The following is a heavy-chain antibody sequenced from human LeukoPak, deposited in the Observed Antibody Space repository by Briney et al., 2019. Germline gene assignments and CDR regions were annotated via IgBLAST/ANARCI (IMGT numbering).Heavy chain of an antibody. V-gene: IGHV1-2*02. Sequence: GASVKVSCKASGYTFTGYYMHWVRQAPGQGLEWMGWINPNSGGTNYAQKFQGRVTMTRDTSISTACMELSRLRSDDTAVYYCARAPLRGSPDPPSDYWGQGTLVTVSS. J-gene: IGHJ4*02. CDR2: INPNSGGT. CDR1: GYTFTGYY. CDR3: ARAPLRGSPDPPSDY. D-gene: IGHD3-16*01.